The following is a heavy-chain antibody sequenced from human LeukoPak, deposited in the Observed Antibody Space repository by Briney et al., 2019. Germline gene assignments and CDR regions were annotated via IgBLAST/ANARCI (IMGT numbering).Heavy chain of an antibody. Sequence: GGSLRLSCTASGLTFNGYSMNWVRQAPGKGLEWVSSISTSSSYIYYADSVKGRFTIYRNNPKNSLYLQMNSLSAEDTAVYYCARNRGDPSYFDYWGQGTLVTVSS. V-gene: IGHV3-21*04. CDR3: ARNRGDPSYFDY. J-gene: IGHJ4*02. CDR2: ISTSSSYI. CDR1: GLTFNGYS. D-gene: IGHD4-17*01.